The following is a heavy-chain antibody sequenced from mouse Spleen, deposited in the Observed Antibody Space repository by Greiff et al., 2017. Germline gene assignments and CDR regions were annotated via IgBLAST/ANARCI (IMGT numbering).Heavy chain of an antibody. V-gene: IGHV1-5*01. J-gene: IGHJ2*01. D-gene: IGHD1-1*01. CDR2: IYPGNSDT. CDR3: TPIYYYGSSYPYFDY. CDR1: GYTFTSYW. Sequence: VQLKESGTVLARPGASVKMSCKASGYTFTSYWMHWVKQRPGQGLEWIGAIYPGNSDTSYNQKFKGKAKLTAVTSTSTAYMELSSLTNEDSAVYYCTPIYYYGSSYPYFDYWGQGTTLTVSS.